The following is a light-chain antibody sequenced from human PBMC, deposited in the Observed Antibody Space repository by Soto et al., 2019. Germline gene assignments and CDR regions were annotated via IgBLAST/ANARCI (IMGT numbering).Light chain of an antibody. CDR1: QRIRTS. Sequence: DIQMTQSPSALSASIGDRVTITCRASQRIRTSLNWYQQKPGKAPKLLIYDASSLQSGVPSRFSGSGSGTDFTLTIISLQPEDFATYYCQQHDSTPLTFGGGTKVDI. CDR3: QQHDSTPLT. CDR2: DAS. V-gene: IGKV1-39*01. J-gene: IGKJ4*01.